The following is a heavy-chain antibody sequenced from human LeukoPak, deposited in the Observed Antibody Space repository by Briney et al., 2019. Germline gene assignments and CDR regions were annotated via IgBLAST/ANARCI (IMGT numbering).Heavy chain of an antibody. CDR3: ARGGYYDKEAFDI. Sequence: PSETLSLTCTVSGASISSYYWSWIRQPPGKGPEWIGYIYYSGSTNYNPSLKSRVTISVDTSKNQFSLKLSSVTAADTAVYYCARGGYYDKEAFDIWGQGTMVTVSS. V-gene: IGHV4-59*01. J-gene: IGHJ3*02. D-gene: IGHD3-22*01. CDR1: GASISSYY. CDR2: IYYSGST.